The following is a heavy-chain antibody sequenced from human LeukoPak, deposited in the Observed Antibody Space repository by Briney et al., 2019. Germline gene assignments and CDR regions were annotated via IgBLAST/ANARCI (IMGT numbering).Heavy chain of an antibody. CDR1: GFTFSSYG. Sequence: PGGSLRLSCATSGFTFSSYGMHWVRQAPGKGLEWVALISYDGSNNYYADSVKGRFTISRDNSKNTLYLQMNSLRPEDTAMYYCSKDLEGHYDFWTGRTTDYWGQGTLVSVSS. CDR3: SKDLEGHYDFWTGRTTDY. J-gene: IGHJ4*02. V-gene: IGHV3-30*18. CDR2: ISYDGSNN. D-gene: IGHD3-3*01.